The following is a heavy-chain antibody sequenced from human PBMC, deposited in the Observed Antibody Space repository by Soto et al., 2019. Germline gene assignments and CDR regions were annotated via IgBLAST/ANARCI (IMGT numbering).Heavy chain of an antibody. CDR1: GYSISSGYY. V-gene: IGHV4-38-2*01. D-gene: IGHD3-3*01. Sequence: SETLSLTCAVSGYSISSGYYWGWIRQPPGKGLEWIGSIYHSGSTYYNPSLKSRVTISVDTSKNQFSLKLSSVTAADTAVYYCARAGYYDFWSGYPVNYWFDPWGQGTLVTVSS. J-gene: IGHJ5*02. CDR2: IYHSGST. CDR3: ARAGYYDFWSGYPVNYWFDP.